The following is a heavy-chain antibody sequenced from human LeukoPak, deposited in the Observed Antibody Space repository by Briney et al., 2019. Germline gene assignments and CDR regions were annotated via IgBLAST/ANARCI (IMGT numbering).Heavy chain of an antibody. CDR1: GYSFTSYW. CDR2: IYPGDSDT. CDR3: ARQGESVWSGYYKAAFDI. D-gene: IGHD3-3*01. Sequence: GESLKISCKGSGYSFTSYWIGWVRQMPGKGLEWMGIIYPGDSDTRYSPSFQGQVTISADKSISTAYLQWSSLKASDTAMYYCARQGESVWSGYYKAAFDIWGQGAMVTVSS. V-gene: IGHV5-51*01. J-gene: IGHJ3*02.